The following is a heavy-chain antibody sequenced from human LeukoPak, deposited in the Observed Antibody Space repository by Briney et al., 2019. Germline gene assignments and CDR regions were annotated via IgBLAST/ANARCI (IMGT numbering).Heavy chain of an antibody. Sequence: GGSLRLSCAASGFTFSSYSTNWVRQAPGKGLEWVSSISSSSSYIYYADSVKGRFTISRDNAKNSLYLQVNSLRAEDTAVYYCARVAADIVVVPAALNDYWGQGTLVTVSS. CDR2: ISSSSSYI. J-gene: IGHJ4*02. CDR1: GFTFSSYS. D-gene: IGHD2-2*01. CDR3: ARVAADIVVVPAALNDY. V-gene: IGHV3-21*01.